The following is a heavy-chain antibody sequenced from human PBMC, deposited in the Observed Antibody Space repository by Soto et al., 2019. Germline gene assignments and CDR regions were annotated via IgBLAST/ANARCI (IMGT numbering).Heavy chain of an antibody. CDR2: IYYSGST. Sequence: PSETLSLTCTFSVVSISSGDYYWSWIRQPPGKGLEWIGYIYYSGSTYYNPSLKSRVTISVDTSKNQFSLKLSSVTAADTAVYYCAREQYYYDSRGYNYFDYWGQGTLVTVSS. J-gene: IGHJ4*02. V-gene: IGHV4-30-4*01. D-gene: IGHD3-22*01. CDR1: VVSISSGDYY. CDR3: AREQYYYDSRGYNYFDY.